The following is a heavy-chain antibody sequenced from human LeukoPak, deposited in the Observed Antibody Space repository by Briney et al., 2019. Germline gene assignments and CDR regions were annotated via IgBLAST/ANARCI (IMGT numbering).Heavy chain of an antibody. V-gene: IGHV4-38-2*02. J-gene: IGHJ5*02. CDR1: GYSISSGYY. CDR3: ARSRRNWFDP. Sequence: KPSETLSLTCTVSGYSISSGYYWGWIRQPPGKGLEWIGSIYHSGSTYYNPSLKSRVTISVDTSKNQFSLKLSSVTAADTAVYYCARSRRNWFDPWGQGTLVTVSS. CDR2: IYHSGST.